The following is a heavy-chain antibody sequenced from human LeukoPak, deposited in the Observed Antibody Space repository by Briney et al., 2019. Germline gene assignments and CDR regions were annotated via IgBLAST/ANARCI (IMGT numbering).Heavy chain of an antibody. CDR3: AREGIAAAGKGWFDP. J-gene: IGHJ5*02. Sequence: SQTLSLTCAISGDSVSSNSAARNWIRQSPSRGLEWLGRTYYRSKWYNDYAVSVKSRITINPDTTKNQFSLQLNSVTPEDTAVYYCAREGIAAAGKGWFDPWGQGTLVTVSS. CDR1: GDSVSSNSAA. V-gene: IGHV6-1*01. CDR2: TYYRSKWYN. D-gene: IGHD6-13*01.